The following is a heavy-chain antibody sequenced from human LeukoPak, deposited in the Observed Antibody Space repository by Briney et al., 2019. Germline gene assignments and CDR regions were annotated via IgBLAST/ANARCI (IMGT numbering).Heavy chain of an antibody. V-gene: IGHV3-48*03. CDR3: ARVATMVRVPLDALDI. J-gene: IGHJ3*02. D-gene: IGHD3-10*01. Sequence: GSLRLSCAISGFTFSACELTWVRQAPGKGLEWVSYISRSGSTRYYADSVKGRFTISRDNAKNSLYLQMNSLRAEDTAVYYCARVATMVRVPLDALDIWGQGTMVSVSS. CDR1: GFTFSACE. CDR2: ISRSGSTR.